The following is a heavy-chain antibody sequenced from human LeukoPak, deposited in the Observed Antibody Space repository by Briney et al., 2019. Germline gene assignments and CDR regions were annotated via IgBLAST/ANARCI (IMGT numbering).Heavy chain of an antibody. CDR1: GFTFSNAW. CDR3: TTVGSGSYYNDDY. J-gene: IGHJ4*02. D-gene: IGHD3-10*01. V-gene: IGHV3-15*01. Sequence: GGSLRLSCAASGFTFSNAWMSWVRQAPGKGRERVGRIKGKTDGGTTDYAAPVKGRFTISRDDSKNTLYLQMNSLKTEDTAVYYCTTVGSGSYYNDDYWGQGTLVTVSS. CDR2: IKGKTDGGTT.